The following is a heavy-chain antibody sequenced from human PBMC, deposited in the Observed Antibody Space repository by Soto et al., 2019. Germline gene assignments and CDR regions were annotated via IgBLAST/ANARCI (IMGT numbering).Heavy chain of an antibody. CDR3: ARGPDHSKVGY. Sequence: QVQLQESGPGLVKPSETLPLTCSVYDGSVTGYCWSWIRQPPGKGLEWIGCIDYNGRAHYNPSLTSRVTMSLDTSNNHCSLKLSSVTTTDTAVYYCARGPDHSKVGYWGQGTLVTVSS. CDR1: DGSVTGYC. J-gene: IGHJ4*02. CDR2: IDYNGRA. D-gene: IGHD4-4*01. V-gene: IGHV4-59*02.